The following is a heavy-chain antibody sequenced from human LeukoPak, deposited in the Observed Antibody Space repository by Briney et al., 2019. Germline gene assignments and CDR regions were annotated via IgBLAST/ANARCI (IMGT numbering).Heavy chain of an antibody. V-gene: IGHV4-39*07. Sequence: SETLSLTCTVSGGSISSSSYYWGWIRQPPGKGLEWIGSIYYSGSTYYNPSLKSRVTISVDTSKNQFSLKLSSVTAADTAVYYCASSLVVVAATISWFDPWGQGTLVTVSS. CDR1: GGSISSSSYY. CDR2: IYYSGST. J-gene: IGHJ5*02. CDR3: ASSLVVVAATISWFDP. D-gene: IGHD2-15*01.